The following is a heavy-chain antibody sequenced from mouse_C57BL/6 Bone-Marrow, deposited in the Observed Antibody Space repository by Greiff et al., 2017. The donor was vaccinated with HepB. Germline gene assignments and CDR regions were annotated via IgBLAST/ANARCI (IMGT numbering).Heavy chain of an antibody. CDR2: IYPGSGNT. CDR3: AGYGSSYWYFDV. Sequence: VQLQQSGAELVRPGASVKLSCKASGYTFTDYYINWVKQRPGQGLEWIARIYPGSGNTYYNEKFKGKATLTAEKSSSTAYMQLSSLTSEDSAVYFCAGYGSSYWYFDVWGTGTTVTVSS. D-gene: IGHD1-1*01. J-gene: IGHJ1*03. CDR1: GYTFTDYY. V-gene: IGHV1-76*01.